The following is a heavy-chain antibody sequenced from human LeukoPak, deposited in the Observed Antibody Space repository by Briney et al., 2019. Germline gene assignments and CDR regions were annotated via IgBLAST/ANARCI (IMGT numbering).Heavy chain of an antibody. CDR1: GFTFSSYS. D-gene: IGHD3-10*01. V-gene: IGHV3-21*01. CDR3: AKDRAFGQFLWGNDY. J-gene: IGHJ4*02. Sequence: GGSLRLSCAASGFTFSSYSMNWVRQAPGKGLEWVSAISSDSIYIFYADSVKGRFTISRDNSKNTLYLQMNSLRVEDTALYYCAKDRAFGQFLWGNDYWGQGTLVTVSS. CDR2: ISSDSIYI.